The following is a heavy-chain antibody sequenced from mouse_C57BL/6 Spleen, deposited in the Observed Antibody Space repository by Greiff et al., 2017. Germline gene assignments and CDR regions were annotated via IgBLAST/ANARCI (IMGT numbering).Heavy chain of an antibody. CDR3: ARSGYYGSRFAY. Sequence: QVQLKQPGAELVKPGASVKMSCKASGYTFTSYWITWVKQRPGQGLEWIGDIYPGSGSTNYNEKFKSKATLTVDTSSSTAYMQLSSLTSEDSAVYYCARSGYYGSRFAYWGQGTLVTVSA. CDR1: GYTFTSYW. J-gene: IGHJ3*01. V-gene: IGHV1-55*01. CDR2: IYPGSGST. D-gene: IGHD1-1*01.